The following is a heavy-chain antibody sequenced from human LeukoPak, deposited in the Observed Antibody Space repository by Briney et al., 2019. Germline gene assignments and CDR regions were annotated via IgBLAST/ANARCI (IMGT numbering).Heavy chain of an antibody. Sequence: SETLCLTCTVSGGSISSSSYYWGWIRQPPGKGLEWFGSIYYSGSTYYNPSLKSRCTISVDTSKNQFSLKLSSVTAADTAVYYCAGHAVYCSSTSCYGWFDYWGQGTLVTVSS. CDR1: GGSISSSSYY. CDR3: AGHAVYCSSTSCYGWFDY. D-gene: IGHD2-2*01. J-gene: IGHJ4*02. CDR2: IYYSGST. V-gene: IGHV4-39*01.